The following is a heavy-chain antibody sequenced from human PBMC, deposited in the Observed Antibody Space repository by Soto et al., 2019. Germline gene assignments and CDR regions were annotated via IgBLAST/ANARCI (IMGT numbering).Heavy chain of an antibody. CDR1: GFTFSNAW. CDR2: IKSKTDGGTT. D-gene: IGHD2-2*01. J-gene: IGHJ5*02. CDR3: TTDSSFYCSSTSCSRRWFDP. Sequence: GGSLRLSCAASGFTFSNAWMNWVRQAPGKGLEWVGRIKSKTDGGTTDYAAPVKGRFTISRDDSKNTLYLQMNSLKTEDTAVYYCTTDSSFYCSSTSCSRRWFDPWGQGTLVTVSS. V-gene: IGHV3-15*07.